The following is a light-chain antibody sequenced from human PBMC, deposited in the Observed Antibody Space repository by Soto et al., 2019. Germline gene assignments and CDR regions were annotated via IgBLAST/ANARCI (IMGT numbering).Light chain of an antibody. CDR1: SRDIGSYNL. Sequence: QSALTQPASVSGSPGQSITISCTGSSRDIGSYNLVSWYQKEPGKAPKLVIYEAYKRPSGVSARFSGSKSGNTASLPISGLQAEDEADYYCSSYAGSRTYVVFGGGTQLTVL. CDR2: EAY. J-gene: IGLJ2*01. V-gene: IGLV2-23*01. CDR3: SSYAGSRTYVV.